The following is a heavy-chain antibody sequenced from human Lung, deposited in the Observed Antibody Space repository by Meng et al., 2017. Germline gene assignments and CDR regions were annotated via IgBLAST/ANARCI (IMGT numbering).Heavy chain of an antibody. CDR3: GRDQGRELINH. J-gene: IGHJ4*02. V-gene: IGHV4-4*02. D-gene: IGHD1-7*01. CDR1: GDSISSDIW. Sequence: QLQEPGPGLVKPSGTLSLTCTGSGDSISSDIWWSWVRQPPGKGLEWIGEVYHRGDTNYNPSLKSRVDISVDKSKNQFYLSLFSVTAADTAVYYCGRDQGRELINHWGQGTLVTVSS. CDR2: VYHRGDT.